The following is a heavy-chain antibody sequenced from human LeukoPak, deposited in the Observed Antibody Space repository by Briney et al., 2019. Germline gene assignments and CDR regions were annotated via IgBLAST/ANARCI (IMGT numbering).Heavy chain of an antibody. V-gene: IGHV4-39*07. J-gene: IGHJ5*02. CDR2: IYYSGST. CDR3: ARDALDYSGYDPNWFDP. Sequence: PSETLSLTCTVSGGSISSSSYYWGWIRQPPGKGLEWIGSIYYSGSTYYNPSLKSRVTISVDTSKNQFSLKLSSVTAADTAVYYCARDALDYSGYDPNWFDPWGQGTLVTVSS. D-gene: IGHD5-12*01. CDR1: GGSISSSSYY.